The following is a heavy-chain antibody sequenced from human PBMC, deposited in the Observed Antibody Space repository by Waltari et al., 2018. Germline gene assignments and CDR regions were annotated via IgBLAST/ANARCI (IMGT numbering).Heavy chain of an antibody. D-gene: IGHD6-25*01. J-gene: IGHJ4*02. V-gene: IGHV4-59*11. CDR3: ARSLVRKAAADY. CDR2: IYYSGST. Sequence: QVQLQESGPGLVKPSETLSLTCPVSGGSISSHYWSWIRQPPGKGLEWIGYIYYSGSTNYNPSLKSRVTISVDTSKNQFSLKLSSVTAADTAVYYCARSLVRKAAADYWGQGTLVTVSS. CDR1: GGSISSHY.